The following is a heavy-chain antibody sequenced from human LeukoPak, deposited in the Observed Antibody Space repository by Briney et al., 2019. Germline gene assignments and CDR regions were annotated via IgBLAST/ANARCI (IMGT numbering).Heavy chain of an antibody. D-gene: IGHD3-10*01. CDR3: AKKGGSGSYRNWFDP. CDR2: ISSSTGTI. J-gene: IGHJ5*02. Sequence: PGGSLRLSCAASGFPFSSYSMNWVRQAPGKGLEWVSYISSSTGTIYYTDSVKGRFTISRDNAKNSLYLQMNSLRAEDTAVYYCAKKGGSGSYRNWFDPWGQGTLVTVSS. V-gene: IGHV3-48*01. CDR1: GFPFSSYS.